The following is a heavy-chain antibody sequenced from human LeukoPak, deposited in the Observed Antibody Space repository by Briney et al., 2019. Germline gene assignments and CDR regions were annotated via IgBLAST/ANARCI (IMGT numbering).Heavy chain of an antibody. D-gene: IGHD1-1*01. Sequence: ASVKVSCKTSGYTFTTYDINWVRQAAGQGLEWMGWMNPNSGYTGSAQKFQGRVTMTGDTSISTAYMDLSSLSSEDTAVYYCARVNGPVDYWGQGTLVTVSS. J-gene: IGHJ4*02. CDR2: MNPNSGYT. CDR1: GYTFTTYD. V-gene: IGHV1-8*01. CDR3: ARVNGPVDY.